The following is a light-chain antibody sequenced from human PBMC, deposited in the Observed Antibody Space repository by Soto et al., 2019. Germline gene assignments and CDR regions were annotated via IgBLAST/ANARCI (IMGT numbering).Light chain of an antibody. CDR1: ESVSRN. V-gene: IGKV3-15*01. Sequence: EVVMTQSPATLSVSPGERATLSCRASESVSRNLAWYQQKPGQAPRLLIYDASTRATGIPDRFSGGGSGTEFTLTISSLQSEVFVVYYCQQYNSWPPITFGQGTRLEIK. J-gene: IGKJ5*01. CDR2: DAS. CDR3: QQYNSWPPIT.